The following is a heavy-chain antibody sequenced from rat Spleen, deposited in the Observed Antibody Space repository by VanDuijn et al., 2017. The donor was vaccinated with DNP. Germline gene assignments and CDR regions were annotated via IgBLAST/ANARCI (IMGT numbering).Heavy chain of an antibody. CDR3: ARANFDY. CDR1: RFTFSDYY. CDR2: ISYEGSST. Sequence: EVQLVESGGGLVQPGRSLKLSCAASRFTFSDYYMAWVRQAPKKGLEWVASISYEGSSTYYGDSVKGRFTISRDNAKSTLYLQMNSLRSEDTATYYCARANFDYWGQGVMVTVSS. V-gene: IGHV5-22*01. J-gene: IGHJ2*01.